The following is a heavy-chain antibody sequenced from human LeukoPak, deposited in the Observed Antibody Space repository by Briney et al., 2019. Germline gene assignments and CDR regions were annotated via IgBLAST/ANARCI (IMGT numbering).Heavy chain of an antibody. CDR3: ARDHVAVAGTYDY. V-gene: IGHV3-11*04. D-gene: IGHD6-13*01. CDR1: GFTFSDYY. J-gene: IGHJ4*02. Sequence: GGSLRLSCAASGFTFSDYYMSWIRQAPGKGLEWVSYISSSGNTIYYTDSVKGRFTISRDNAKNSLYLQMNSLRAEDTAVYYCARDHVAVAGTYDYWGQGTLVTVSS. CDR2: ISSSGNTI.